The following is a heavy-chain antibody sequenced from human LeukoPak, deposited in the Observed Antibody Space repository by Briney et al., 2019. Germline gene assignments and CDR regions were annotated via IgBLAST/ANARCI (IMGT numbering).Heavy chain of an antibody. Sequence: SETLSLTCAVYGGSFSGYYWSWIRQPPGKGLEWIGEINHSGSTNYNPSLKSRVTISVDTSKNLFSLKLSSVTAADTAVYYCARGGDSSGYYFIDYWGQGTLVTVSS. V-gene: IGHV4-34*01. D-gene: IGHD3-22*01. CDR3: ARGGDSSGYYFIDY. CDR2: INHSGST. J-gene: IGHJ4*02. CDR1: GGSFSGYY.